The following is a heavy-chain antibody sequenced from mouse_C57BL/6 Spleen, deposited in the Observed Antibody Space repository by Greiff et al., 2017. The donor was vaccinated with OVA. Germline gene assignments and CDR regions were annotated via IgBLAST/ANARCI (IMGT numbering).Heavy chain of an antibody. J-gene: IGHJ2*01. CDR2: IYPGDGDT. CDR1: GYAFSSSW. Sequence: QVQLQQSGPELVKPGASVKISCKASGYAFSSSWMNWVKQRPGKGLEWIGRIYPGDGDTNYNGKFKGKATLTADKSSSTAYMQLSSLTSEDSAVYFCALQLRLYFDYWGQGTTLTVSS. D-gene: IGHD3-2*02. CDR3: ALQLRLYFDY. V-gene: IGHV1-82*01.